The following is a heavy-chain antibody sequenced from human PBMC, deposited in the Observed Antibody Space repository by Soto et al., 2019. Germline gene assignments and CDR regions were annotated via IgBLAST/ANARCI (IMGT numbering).Heavy chain of an antibody. Sequence: GGSLRLSCAASGFTFSIYGMHWVRQAPGKGLEWVSSISSNGNYIYYADSMKGRFTISRDNAEKSLYLQMNSLRGEDTAVYYCARGTHYYDSIGYSHFFDYWGQGTLVTVSS. J-gene: IGHJ4*02. CDR3: ARGTHYYDSIGYSHFFDY. CDR1: GFTFSIYG. CDR2: ISSNGNYI. D-gene: IGHD3-22*01. V-gene: IGHV3-21*01.